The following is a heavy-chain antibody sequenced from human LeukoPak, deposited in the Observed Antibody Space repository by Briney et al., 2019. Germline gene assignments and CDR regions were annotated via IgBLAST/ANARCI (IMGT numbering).Heavy chain of an antibody. D-gene: IGHD3-22*01. CDR3: AADPYYDSSGYPLFDY. CDR1: GFTFTSSV. CDR2: IVVGSGNT. V-gene: IGHV1-58*02. Sequence: SVNVSCKASGFTFTSSVMQGVRQARCQRLAWIGWIVVGSGNTNYAQKFQERVTITRDMSTSTAYMELSSLRSEDTAVYYCAADPYYDSSGYPLFDYWGQGTLVTVSS. J-gene: IGHJ4*02.